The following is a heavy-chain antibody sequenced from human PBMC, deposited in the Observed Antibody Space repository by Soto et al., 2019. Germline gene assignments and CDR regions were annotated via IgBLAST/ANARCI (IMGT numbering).Heavy chain of an antibody. D-gene: IGHD1-26*01. Sequence: QVQLAESGGGVVQPGRSLRLSCAASGFTFSSYGMHWVRQAPGKGLEWVAVISYDGSNKYYADSVKGRFTISRDNSKNTQYLQMNSLRAEYTAVYYCAKEMKIGWELLPEYYFYYWGQGTLVTVSS. J-gene: IGHJ4*02. CDR2: ISYDGSNK. V-gene: IGHV3-30*18. CDR1: GFTFSSYG. CDR3: AKEMKIGWELLPEYYFYY.